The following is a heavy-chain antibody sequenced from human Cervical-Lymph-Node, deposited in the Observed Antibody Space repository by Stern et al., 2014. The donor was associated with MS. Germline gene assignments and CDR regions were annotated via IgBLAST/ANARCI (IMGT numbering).Heavy chain of an antibody. CDR1: GFTFSSYG. J-gene: IGHJ4*02. D-gene: IGHD1-26*01. CDR2: ISRDGTTK. V-gene: IGHV3-30*18. Sequence: QLVESGGGVVQPGRSLRLSCAASGFTFSSYGMHWVRQAPGKGLEWVAVISRDGTTKYYADSVKGRFTISRDNSENTLYLQMNSLRAEDTAVYYCANDRQYIGNYWGQGTLVTVSS. CDR3: ANDRQYIGNY.